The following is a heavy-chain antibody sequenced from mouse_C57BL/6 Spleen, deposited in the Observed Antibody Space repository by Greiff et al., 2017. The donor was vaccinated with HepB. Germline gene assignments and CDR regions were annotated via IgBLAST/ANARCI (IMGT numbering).Heavy chain of an antibody. J-gene: IGHJ3*01. D-gene: IGHD2-4*01. CDR3: ARGYDYDGAWFAY. Sequence: VQLVESGPGLVAPSQSLSITCTVSGFSLTSYGVDWVRQSPGKGLEWLGVIWGVGSTNYNSALKSRLSISKDNSKSQVFLKMNSLQTDDTARYCCARGYDYDGAWFAYWGQGTLVTVSA. CDR2: IWGVGST. V-gene: IGHV2-6*01. CDR1: GFSLTSYG.